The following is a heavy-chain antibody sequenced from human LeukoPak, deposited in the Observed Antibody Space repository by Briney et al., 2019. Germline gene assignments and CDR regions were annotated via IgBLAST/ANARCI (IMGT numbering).Heavy chain of an antibody. V-gene: IGHV3-53*01. Sequence: GGSLRLSCAASGFTVSSNYMSWVRQAPGKGLEWVSGIYSGGSTYYADSVKGRFTISRDNSKNTLYLQMNSLRAEDTAVYYCARATKYCSSTSCYPPVGYYYYMDVWGKGTTVTVSS. CDR3: ARATKYCSSTSCYPPVGYYYYMDV. D-gene: IGHD2-2*01. CDR2: IYSGGST. J-gene: IGHJ6*03. CDR1: GFTVSSNY.